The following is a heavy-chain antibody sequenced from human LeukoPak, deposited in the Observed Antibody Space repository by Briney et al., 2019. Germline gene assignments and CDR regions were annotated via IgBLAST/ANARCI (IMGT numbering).Heavy chain of an antibody. J-gene: IGHJ4*02. V-gene: IGHV3-21*01. D-gene: IGHD6-19*01. Sequence: TGGSLRLCCAASGFTFSTHSLSWVRQAPGKGLEWVSTITSGGVPYYAASAKGRFTISRDNAKNSLYLQMNSLRVEDTAVFYCARDSTGWSRDYWGQGTLVVVS. CDR2: ITSGGVP. CDR1: GFTFSTHS. CDR3: ARDSTGWSRDY.